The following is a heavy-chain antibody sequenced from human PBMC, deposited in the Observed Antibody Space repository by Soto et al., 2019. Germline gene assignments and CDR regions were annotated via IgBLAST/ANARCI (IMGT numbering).Heavy chain of an antibody. CDR1: GYTFTSYG. CDR2: ISASNGNT. CDR3: ARDLPPAYGGNPRGDY. J-gene: IGHJ4*02. D-gene: IGHD2-15*01. V-gene: IGHV1-18*01. Sequence: QVQLVQSGAEVKNSGASVKVSCKASGYTFTSYGFSWVRQAPGQGLEWMGWISASNGNTNYAQKLQGRVTMTTDTSTSTAYMELRSLRSDDTAVYYCARDLPPAYGGNPRGDYWGQGTLVTVSS.